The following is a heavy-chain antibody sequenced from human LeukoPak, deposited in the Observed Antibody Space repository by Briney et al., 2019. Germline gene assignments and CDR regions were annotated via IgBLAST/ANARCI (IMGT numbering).Heavy chain of an antibody. CDR1: GGSISSGGYY. D-gene: IGHD5-18*01. J-gene: IGHJ4*02. CDR2: IYYSGST. CDR3: ARDSGYSYGFDY. Sequence: SETLSLTCTVSGGSISSGGYYWSWIRQHPGKGLEWIGYIYYSGSTYYNPSLKSRVTISVDTSKNQFSLKLSSVTAAATAVYYCARDSGYSYGFDYWGQGTLVTVSS. V-gene: IGHV4-31*03.